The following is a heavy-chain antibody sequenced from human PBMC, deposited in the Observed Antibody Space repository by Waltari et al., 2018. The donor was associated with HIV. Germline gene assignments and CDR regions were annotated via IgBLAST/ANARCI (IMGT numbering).Heavy chain of an antibody. V-gene: IGHV3-74*01. CDR2: INSDGSNT. CDR1: GFTFSRYW. J-gene: IGHJ4*02. Sequence: EVQLVESGRGLVQPGGSLSPSCAASGFTFSRYWMHRVRQAPGKGLVLVSRINSDGSNTDYADSVSGRITISRDNAKNTLYLEMNSLRAEDTAVYYCARGLSLGDRYRIDYFHYWGQGALVTVSS. D-gene: IGHD4-17*01. CDR3: ARGLSLGDRYRIDYFHY.